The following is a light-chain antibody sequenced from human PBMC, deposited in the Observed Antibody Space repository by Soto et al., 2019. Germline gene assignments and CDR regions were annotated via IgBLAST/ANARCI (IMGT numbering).Light chain of an antibody. Sequence: EIVLTQSPATLSLSPGERATLSCRASQSVSSYLAWYQQKPGQAPRLLIYDASNRATGIPARFSGSGSVTDFTLTISSLEPEDFAVYYCQQRSIALTFGGGTKVEIK. CDR3: QQRSIALT. V-gene: IGKV3-11*01. J-gene: IGKJ4*01. CDR1: QSVSSY. CDR2: DAS.